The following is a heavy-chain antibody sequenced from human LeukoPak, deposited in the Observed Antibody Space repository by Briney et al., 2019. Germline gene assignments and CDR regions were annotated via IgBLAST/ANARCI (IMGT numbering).Heavy chain of an antibody. Sequence: GGSLRPSCAASGFTFSSNAMSWVRQAPGKGLEWVSGISYSGGSTYYADSVKGRFTISRDNSKNTLYLQMNSLRAEDTAEYYCAKHTHNHGGFFDPWGQGTLVTVSS. V-gene: IGHV3-23*01. J-gene: IGHJ5*02. D-gene: IGHD2-15*01. CDR2: ISYSGGST. CDR3: AKHTHNHGGFFDP. CDR1: GFTFSSNA.